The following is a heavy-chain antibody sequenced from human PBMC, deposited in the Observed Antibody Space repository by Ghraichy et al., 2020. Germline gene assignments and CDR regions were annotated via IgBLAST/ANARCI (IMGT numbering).Heavy chain of an antibody. CDR3: ARRYFDS. J-gene: IGHJ4*02. V-gene: IGHV3-7*01. CDR1: GFTFSDYC. Sequence: GGSLRLSCVASGFTFSDYCMQWVRQAPGKGLEWVANIREDGNEKYYVDSVKGRFTISRDNARNSLYLQMNSLRAEDTAVYYCARRYFDSCGQGTLVTLSS. CDR2: IREDGNEK.